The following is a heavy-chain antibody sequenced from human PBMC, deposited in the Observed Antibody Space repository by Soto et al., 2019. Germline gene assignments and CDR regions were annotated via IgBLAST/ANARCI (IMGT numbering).Heavy chain of an antibody. CDR3: VTEWEFYYDY. Sequence: EVQLVESGGALVQPGGSLRLSCAASGFTFSTYNMNWVRQAPGKGLEWVSFLTSSGFTKYYADSVKGRFSISRDNARNSLYLQMTSLRAEDTAVYFCVTEWEFYYDYWGQGTLVTVSS. J-gene: IGHJ4*02. V-gene: IGHV3-48*04. CDR1: GFTFSTYN. D-gene: IGHD1-26*01. CDR2: LTSSGFTK.